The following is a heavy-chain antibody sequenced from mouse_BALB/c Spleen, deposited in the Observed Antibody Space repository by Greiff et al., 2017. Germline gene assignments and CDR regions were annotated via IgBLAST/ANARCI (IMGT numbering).Heavy chain of an antibody. CDR3: TRLRVGRYDGSMDY. D-gene: IGHD2-14*01. CDR2: INPSNGGT. J-gene: IGHJ4*01. V-gene: IGHV1S81*02. Sequence: VQLQQSGAELVKPGASVKLSCKASGYTFTSYYMYWVKQRPGQGLEWIGEINPSNGGTNFNEKFKSKATLTVDKSSSTAYMQLSSLTSEDSAVYYCTRLRVGRYDGSMDYWGQGTSVTVSS. CDR1: GYTFTSYY.